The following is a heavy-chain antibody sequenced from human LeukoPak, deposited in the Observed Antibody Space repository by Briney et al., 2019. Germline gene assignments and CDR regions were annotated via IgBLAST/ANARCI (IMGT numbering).Heavy chain of an antibody. Sequence: ASVKVSCKPSGYSLTGHYMHWVRQAPGQGLEWMGWINPNSGGANYAQKLQGRVTMTRDTSISTAYMELSRLRSDDTAVYYCARDRTKYCSSTSCPLDYWGQGSLVTVSS. CDR3: ARDRTKYCSSTSCPLDY. D-gene: IGHD2-2*01. V-gene: IGHV1-2*02. CDR2: INPNSGGA. CDR1: GYSLTGHY. J-gene: IGHJ4*02.